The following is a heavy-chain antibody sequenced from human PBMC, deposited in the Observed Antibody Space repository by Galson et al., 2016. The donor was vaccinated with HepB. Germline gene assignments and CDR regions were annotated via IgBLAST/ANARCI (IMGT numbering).Heavy chain of an antibody. CDR2: IWYDGSNK. V-gene: IGHV3-33*01. CDR1: GFNFNNYV. Sequence: LRLSCAASGFNFNNYVMHWVRQTPGKGLEWVAVIWYDGSNKYYVDSVKGRFTVTSDNSKNMLYLHMNSLRAEDTAVYYCARDWKGRKLAIRPPRPFCMDVWGQGTTLIVSS. J-gene: IGHJ6*02. CDR3: ARDWKGRKLAIRPPRPFCMDV. D-gene: IGHD6-6*01.